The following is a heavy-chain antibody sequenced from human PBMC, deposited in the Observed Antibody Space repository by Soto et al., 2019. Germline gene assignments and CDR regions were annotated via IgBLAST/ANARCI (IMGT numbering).Heavy chain of an antibody. V-gene: IGHV1-46*03. CDR1: GYTFTSYY. CDR3: AREMGLRYFDWLDAVDY. J-gene: IGHJ4*02. Sequence: QVQLVQSGAEVKKPGASVKVSCKASGYTFTSYYMHWVRQAPGQGLEWMGIINPSGVSTSYAQKFQGRVTMTRDTSTSTVYMELSSLRSEDTAVYYCAREMGLRYFDWLDAVDYWGQGTLVTVSS. CDR2: INPSGVST. D-gene: IGHD3-9*01.